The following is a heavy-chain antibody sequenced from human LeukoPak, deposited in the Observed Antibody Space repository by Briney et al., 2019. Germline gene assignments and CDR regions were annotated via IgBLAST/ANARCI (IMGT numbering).Heavy chain of an antibody. CDR2: IKSKTDGGTT. D-gene: IGHD1-26*01. V-gene: IGHV3-15*01. CDR3: TTDLPMGATTS. J-gene: IGHJ5*02. Sequence: WIRQPPGKGLEWVGRIKSKTDGGTTDYAAPVKGRFTISRDDSKNTLYLQMNSLKTEDTAVYYCTTDLPMGATTSWGQGTLVTVSS.